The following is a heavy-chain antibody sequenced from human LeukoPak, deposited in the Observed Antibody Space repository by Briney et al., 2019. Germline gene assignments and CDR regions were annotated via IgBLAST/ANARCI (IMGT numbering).Heavy chain of an antibody. CDR1: GGSISSGSYY. CDR3: ARESTVGVDGY. V-gene: IGHV4-61*02. CDR2: IYFSGST. Sequence: PSETLSLTCSVSGGSISSGSYYWSWIRQPAGKGLEWIGRIYFSGSTTYNPSLKSRVTISVDTSKNQFSLKVRSVTAADTAVYYCARESTVGVDGYWGQGTLVTVSS. D-gene: IGHD1-26*01. J-gene: IGHJ4*02.